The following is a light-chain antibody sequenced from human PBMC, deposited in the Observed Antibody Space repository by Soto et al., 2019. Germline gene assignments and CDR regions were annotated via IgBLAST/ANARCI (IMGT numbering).Light chain of an antibody. CDR1: QSIRND. CDR3: QQCNTFWT. Sequence: IQMTQSPSSLSASVGDRVTLTCRASQSIRNDLAWYQQKPGKAPRLLVYGASSLAPGVPSRFSGSGSGTEFTLTISSLQPDDSATYYCQQCNTFWTFGQGTKVDIK. J-gene: IGKJ1*01. V-gene: IGKV1-16*01. CDR2: GAS.